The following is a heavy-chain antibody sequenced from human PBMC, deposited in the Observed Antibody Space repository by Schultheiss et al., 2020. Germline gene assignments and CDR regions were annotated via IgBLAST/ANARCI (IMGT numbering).Heavy chain of an antibody. J-gene: IGHJ4*02. D-gene: IGHD6-19*01. Sequence: SQTLSLTCTVSGGSISSGGYYWSWIRQPAGKGLEWIGRIYTSGSTNYNPSLKSRVTISVDTSKNQFSLKLSSVTAADTAVYYCARGPGQWLNYYFDYWGQGTLVTVSS. CDR2: IYTSGST. CDR1: GGSISSGGYY. V-gene: IGHV4-61*02. CDR3: ARGPGQWLNYYFDY.